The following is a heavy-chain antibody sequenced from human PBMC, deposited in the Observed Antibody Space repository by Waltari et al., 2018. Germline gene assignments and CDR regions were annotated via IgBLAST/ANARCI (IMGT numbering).Heavy chain of an antibody. D-gene: IGHD2-8*01. V-gene: IGHV4-39*01. J-gene: IGHJ3*02. CDR3: ARHYGRMGAFDI. Sequence: QLQLQESGPGLVKPSETLSLTCTVSGGSISSSSYYWGWIRQPPGKGLEWIGSIYYSGSTYYNPSLKSRVTISVDTSKNQFSLKLSSVTAADTAVYYCARHYGRMGAFDIWGQGTMVTVSS. CDR1: GGSISSSSYY. CDR2: IYYSGST.